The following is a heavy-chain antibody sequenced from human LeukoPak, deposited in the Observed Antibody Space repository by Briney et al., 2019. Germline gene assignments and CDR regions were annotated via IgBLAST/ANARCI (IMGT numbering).Heavy chain of an antibody. J-gene: IGHJ6*02. D-gene: IGHD3-22*01. CDR1: GGTFSSYA. Sequence: SVKVSCKASGGTFSSYAISWVRQAPGQGLEWMGGIIPILGTANYAQKFQGRVTITADESTSTAYMELSSLRSEDTAVYYCARDLKYYYDSSGIIGPYYYYGMDVWGQGTTVTVSS. CDR3: ARDLKYYYDSSGIIGPYYYYGMDV. V-gene: IGHV1-69*13. CDR2: IIPILGTA.